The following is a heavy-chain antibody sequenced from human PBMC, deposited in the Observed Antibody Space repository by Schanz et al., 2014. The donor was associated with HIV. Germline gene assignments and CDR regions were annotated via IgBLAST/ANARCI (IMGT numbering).Heavy chain of an antibody. J-gene: IGHJ6*02. Sequence: QVHLEQSGAEVRKPGSSMKVSCKTSGGSFIDHAISWVRQAPGQGLEWMGGIIPLSGTTSYAQTLRGRVTITADKSTSTAYMELSSLRSEDTAVYYCARDVVATISPKYYYYGMDVWGQGTTVTVSS. CDR3: ARDVVATISPKYYYYGMDV. CDR1: GGSFIDHA. CDR2: IIPLSGTT. D-gene: IGHD5-12*01. V-gene: IGHV1-69*06.